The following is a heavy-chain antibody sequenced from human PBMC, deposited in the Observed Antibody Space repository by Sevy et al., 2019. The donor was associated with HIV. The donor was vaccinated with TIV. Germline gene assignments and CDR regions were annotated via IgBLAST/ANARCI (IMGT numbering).Heavy chain of an antibody. CDR2: IYSAHST. Sequence: GGSLRLSCAASGFTVSTKYMSWVRQAPGKGLEWVPVIYSAHSTYYTDSVKGRFTISRDNSKNTLYLQMNSLRAEDTAVYYCARGKLDYGDYYYFDYWGQGTLVTVSS. CDR3: ARGKLDYGDYYYFDY. CDR1: GFTVSTKY. D-gene: IGHD4-17*01. V-gene: IGHV3-53*01. J-gene: IGHJ4*02.